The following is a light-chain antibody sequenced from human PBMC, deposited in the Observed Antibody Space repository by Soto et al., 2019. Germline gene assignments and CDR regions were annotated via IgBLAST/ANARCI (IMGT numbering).Light chain of an antibody. CDR2: DTS. CDR3: QHYNNLPLT. CDR1: QSVHSD. V-gene: IGKV3-15*01. J-gene: IGKJ4*01. Sequence: EVVMTQSPDTLSVSPGDGATLSCRASQSVHSDLAWYQQKPGQAPRLVIYDTSTRATDIPVRFTGGGSGTEFTLTISSLKPEDFAVYYCQHYNNLPLTFGGGTKVEIK.